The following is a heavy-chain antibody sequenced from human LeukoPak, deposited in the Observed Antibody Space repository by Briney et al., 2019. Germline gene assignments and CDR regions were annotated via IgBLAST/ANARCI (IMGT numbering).Heavy chain of an antibody. D-gene: IGHD5-24*01. CDR1: GFTFDDYA. CDR3: AKGRDGRMATPYDY. CDR2: ISWNSGSI. V-gene: IGHV3-9*01. J-gene: IGHJ4*02. Sequence: GGSLRFSCAASGFTFDDYAMHWVRQAPGKGLEWVSGISWNSGSIGYADSVKGRFTISRDNAKNSLYLQMNSLRAEDTALYYCAKGRDGRMATPYDYWGQGTLVTVSS.